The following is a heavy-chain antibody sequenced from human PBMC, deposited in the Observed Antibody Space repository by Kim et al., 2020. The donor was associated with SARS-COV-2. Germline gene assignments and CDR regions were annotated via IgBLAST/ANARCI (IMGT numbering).Heavy chain of an antibody. CDR3: AKMSDRTLDY. CDR2: ISFDGRNK. CDR1: GFTFNSYG. D-gene: IGHD2-21*01. V-gene: IGHV3-30*18. J-gene: IGHJ4*01. Sequence: GGSLRLSCAASGFTFNSYGMHWVRQAPGKGLEWVTWISFDGRNKHYAESVRDRFTISRDDSKNTLYLQMNSLRAEDTAVYVCAKMSDRTLDYWGHGTLVT.